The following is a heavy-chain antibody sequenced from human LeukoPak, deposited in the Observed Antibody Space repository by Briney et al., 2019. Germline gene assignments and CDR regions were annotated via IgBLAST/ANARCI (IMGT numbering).Heavy chain of an antibody. CDR2: IYESGDT. V-gene: IGHV4-39*01. Sequence: SETLSLTCSVSGVSIDSNTYYWGWIRQSPGKGLEWIGSIYESGDTYYNPSLKSRVTISVDTSKNQFSLKLRSVTAADTTVYYCARHMSGSFTPFDSWGQGTLVTISS. D-gene: IGHD1-26*01. J-gene: IGHJ4*02. CDR3: ARHMSGSFTPFDS. CDR1: GVSIDSNTYY.